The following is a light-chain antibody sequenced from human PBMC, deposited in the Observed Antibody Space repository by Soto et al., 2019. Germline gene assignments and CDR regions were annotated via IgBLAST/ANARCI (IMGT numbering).Light chain of an antibody. V-gene: IGKV1-33*01. J-gene: IGKJ3*01. CDR3: QQCDTFPLT. Sequence: DIQMTQSPSSLSASVGDRVTITCQASQDVKECLNWYQQKPGTAPKLLIYDTSNLDSGVPSRFSGRGSGTDFTVTISSLQPEDIATYYCQQCDTFPLTFGPGTKVDIK. CDR1: QDVKEC. CDR2: DTS.